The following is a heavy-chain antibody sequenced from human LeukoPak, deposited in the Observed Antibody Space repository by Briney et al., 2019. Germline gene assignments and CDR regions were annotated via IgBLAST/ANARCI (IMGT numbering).Heavy chain of an antibody. CDR3: ARDCSRISCYADY. D-gene: IGHD2-2*01. CDR1: GFIFSNYW. V-gene: IGHV3-7*04. Sequence: GGSLRLSGAASGFIFSNYWMSWVRQAPGKGLELVANIKQDGTEKYYVDSVKGRFTISRDNAKNSLYLQMNSLRAEDTAVYYCARDCSRISCYADYWGQGTLVTVSS. CDR2: IKQDGTEK. J-gene: IGHJ4*02.